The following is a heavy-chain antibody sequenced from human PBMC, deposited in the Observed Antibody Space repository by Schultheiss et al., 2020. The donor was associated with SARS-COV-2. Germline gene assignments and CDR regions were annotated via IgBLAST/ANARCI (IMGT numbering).Heavy chain of an antibody. Sequence: GGSLRLSCAASGFTFSSYAMSWVRQAPGKGLEWVSAISGSGGSTYYADSVKGRFTISRDNSKNTLYMQMNSLRAEDTAVYYCAKEPYYDSSGYTFDYWGQGTLVTVSS. CDR2: ISGSGGST. CDR3: AKEPYYDSSGYTFDY. D-gene: IGHD3-22*01. CDR1: GFTFSSYA. V-gene: IGHV3-23*01. J-gene: IGHJ4*02.